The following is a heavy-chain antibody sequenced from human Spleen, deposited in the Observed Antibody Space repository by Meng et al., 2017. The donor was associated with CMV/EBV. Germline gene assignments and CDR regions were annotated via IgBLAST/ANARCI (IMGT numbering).Heavy chain of an antibody. Sequence: QVQLKQWGAGLLKPSETLSLTCAVYGGSFSGYYWSWIRQPPGKGLEWIGEINHSGSTNYNPSLKSRVTISVDTSKNQFSLKLSSVTAADTAVYYCATPAVSRGSGSYEDYWGQGTLVTVSS. CDR2: INHSGST. V-gene: IGHV4-34*01. J-gene: IGHJ4*02. D-gene: IGHD3-10*01. CDR3: ATPAVSRGSGSYEDY. CDR1: GGSFSGYY.